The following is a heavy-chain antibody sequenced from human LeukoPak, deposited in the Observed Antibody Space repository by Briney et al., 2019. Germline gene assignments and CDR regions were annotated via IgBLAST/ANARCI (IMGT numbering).Heavy chain of an antibody. CDR3: ARVIYCSSTSCYLHYYYMDV. CDR1: GGSISSHY. CDR2: IYYSGST. D-gene: IGHD2-2*01. V-gene: IGHV4-59*11. Sequence: SETLSLTCTVSGGSISSHYWSWIQQPPGKGLEWIGYIYYSGSTNYNPSLKSRVTISVDTSKNQFSLKLSSVTAADTAVYYCARVIYCSSTSCYLHYYYMDVWGKGTTVTVSS. J-gene: IGHJ6*03.